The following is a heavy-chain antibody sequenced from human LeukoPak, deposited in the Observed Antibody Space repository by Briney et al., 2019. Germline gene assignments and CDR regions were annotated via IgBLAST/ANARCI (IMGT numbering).Heavy chain of an antibody. Sequence: GGSLRLSCAASGFTFSSYEMNWVRPAPGKGLGWVSYIISSGSTIYYADFLKGRFTISRDNAKNSLSLQMNSLKVEDTAVYYCASDHNGTYTCDYWGQGTLVTVSS. J-gene: IGHJ4*02. CDR3: ASDHNGTYTCDY. CDR2: IISSGSTI. D-gene: IGHD2-2*02. CDR1: GFTFSSYE. V-gene: IGHV3-48*03.